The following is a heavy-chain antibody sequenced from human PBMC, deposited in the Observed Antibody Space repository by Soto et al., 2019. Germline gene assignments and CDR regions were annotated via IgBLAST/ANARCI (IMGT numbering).Heavy chain of an antibody. J-gene: IGHJ5*02. Sequence: GGSLRLSCAASGFTFSSYAMSWFRQAPGKGLEWVSAISGSGGSTYYADSVKGRFTISRDNSKNTLYLQMNSLRAEDTAVYYCAKDMMDYYDSSGNNWFDPWGQGTLVTVSS. CDR1: GFTFSSYA. CDR2: ISGSGGST. V-gene: IGHV3-23*01. D-gene: IGHD3-22*01. CDR3: AKDMMDYYDSSGNNWFDP.